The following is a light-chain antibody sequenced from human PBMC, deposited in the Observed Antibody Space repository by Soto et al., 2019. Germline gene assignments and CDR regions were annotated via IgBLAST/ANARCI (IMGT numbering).Light chain of an antibody. CDR2: GAS. V-gene: IGKV3-20*01. CDR3: QQYGTSTWT. CDR1: QSIRTY. Sequence: PGQRATLSCRASQSIRTYLAWYQHKPGQAPRLLIYGASSRATGVPDRFSGSGSGTEFTLAISRLEPEDFEVYYCQQYGTSTWTFGQGTKVDIK. J-gene: IGKJ1*01.